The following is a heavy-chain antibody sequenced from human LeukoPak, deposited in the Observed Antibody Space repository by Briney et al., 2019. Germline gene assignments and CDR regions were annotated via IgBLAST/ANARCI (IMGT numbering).Heavy chain of an antibody. CDR3: ARHGNLVVPANYYYMDV. V-gene: IGHV4-59*08. J-gene: IGHJ6*03. D-gene: IGHD2-2*01. CDR1: GGSISSYY. CDR2: IYYSGST. Sequence: SETLSLTCTVSGGSISSYYWSWIRQPPGKGLEWIGYIYYSGSTNYNPSLKSRVTISVDTSKNQFSLKLSSVTAADTDVYYCARHGNLVVPANYYYMDVWGKGTTVTVSS.